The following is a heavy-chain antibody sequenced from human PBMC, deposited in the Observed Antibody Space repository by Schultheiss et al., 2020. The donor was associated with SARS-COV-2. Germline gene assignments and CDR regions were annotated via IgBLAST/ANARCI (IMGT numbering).Heavy chain of an antibody. V-gene: IGHV4-30-4*01. Sequence: SETLSLTCTVSAGSMSNGDYYWSWVRQPPGKGLEWIGYIDYYGTTYYNPSLKSRVTISVDTSKNQFSLKLSSVTAADTAVYYCARSLRGYPNTYGMDVWGQGTTVTVSS. CDR2: IDYYGTT. CDR3: ARSLRGYPNTYGMDV. J-gene: IGHJ6*02. CDR1: AGSMSNGDYY. D-gene: IGHD2-15*01.